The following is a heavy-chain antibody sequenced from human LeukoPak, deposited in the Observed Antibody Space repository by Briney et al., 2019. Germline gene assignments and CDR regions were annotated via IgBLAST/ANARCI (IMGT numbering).Heavy chain of an antibody. CDR2: INPNSGST. CDR3: ARDPFPLYDSSGYLGY. Sequence: GASVKVSCKASGYTFTGYYMHWVRQAPGQGLEWMGWINPNSGSTNYAQKFQGWVTMTRDTSISTAYMELSRLRSDDTAVYYCARDPFPLYDSSGYLGYWGQGTLVTVSS. J-gene: IGHJ4*02. D-gene: IGHD3-22*01. CDR1: GYTFTGYY. V-gene: IGHV1-2*04.